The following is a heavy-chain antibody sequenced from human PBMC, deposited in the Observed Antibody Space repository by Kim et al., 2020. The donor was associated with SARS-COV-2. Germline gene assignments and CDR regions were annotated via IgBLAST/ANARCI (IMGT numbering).Heavy chain of an antibody. D-gene: IGHD1-26*01. J-gene: IGHJ4*02. Sequence: NYNPSLKGRVTISVDKSKNQFSLKLSSVTAADTAVYYCARGGRDSRPLDYWGQGTLVTVSS. CDR3: ARGGRDSRPLDY. V-gene: IGHV4-4*02.